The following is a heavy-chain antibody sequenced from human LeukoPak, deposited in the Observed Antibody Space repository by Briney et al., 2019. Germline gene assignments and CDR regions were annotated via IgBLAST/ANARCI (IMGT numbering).Heavy chain of an antibody. D-gene: IGHD3-22*01. CDR2: IYYTGDT. V-gene: IGHV4-59*01. CDR1: GGSISSFY. J-gene: IGHJ3*02. CDR3: ATGRNYYDSSGYPHPVIDI. Sequence: PSETLSLTCTVSGGSISSFYWTWIRQPPGKGLEWIGYIYYTGDTNYNPSLKSRVSISEDTSKNQFSLRLSSVTAADTAVYFCATGRNYYDSSGYPHPVIDIWGQGTVVYVSS.